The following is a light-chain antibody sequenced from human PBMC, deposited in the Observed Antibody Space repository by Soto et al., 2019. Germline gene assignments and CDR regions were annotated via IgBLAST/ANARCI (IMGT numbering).Light chain of an antibody. CDR1: QSAGNF. J-gene: IGKJ1*01. CDR3: QQYNDWPTWT. Sequence: DIVMTQSPATLSVSPGETASLSCRASQSAGNFLAWYQQKPGQAPRLLIYGASTRATGIPPRFSGSGSGTEFTLTISSPQSEDFAVYYCQQYNDWPTWTFGQGTKVDIK. V-gene: IGKV3-15*01. CDR2: GAS.